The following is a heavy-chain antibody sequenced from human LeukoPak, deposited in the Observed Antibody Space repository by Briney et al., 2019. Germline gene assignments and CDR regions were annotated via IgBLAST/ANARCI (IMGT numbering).Heavy chain of an antibody. CDR3: ARHAYNWNYVFDY. CDR2: VYYSGST. V-gene: IGHV4-59*08. J-gene: IGHJ4*02. CDR1: GASISSHY. D-gene: IGHD1-7*01. Sequence: SETLSLTCTVSGASISSHYWSWIRQPPGKGLEWIGYVYYSGSTNYNPSLKSRVTMSVDTSKNQFSLKLNSVTAADTAVYYCARHAYNWNYVFDYWGQGTLVTVSS.